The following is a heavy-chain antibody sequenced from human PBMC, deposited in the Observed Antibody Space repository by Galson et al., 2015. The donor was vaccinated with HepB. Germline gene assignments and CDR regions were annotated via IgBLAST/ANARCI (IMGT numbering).Heavy chain of an antibody. Sequence: SVKVSCKASGYTFTSYYMHWVRQAPGQGLEWMGIINPSGGSTSYAQKFQGRVTMTRDTSTSTVYMELSSLRSEDTAVYYCARESLAVAGTLGGTDYWGQGTLVTVSS. CDR1: GYTFTSYY. CDR2: INPSGGST. D-gene: IGHD6-19*01. J-gene: IGHJ4*02. V-gene: IGHV1-46*01. CDR3: ARESLAVAGTLGGTDY.